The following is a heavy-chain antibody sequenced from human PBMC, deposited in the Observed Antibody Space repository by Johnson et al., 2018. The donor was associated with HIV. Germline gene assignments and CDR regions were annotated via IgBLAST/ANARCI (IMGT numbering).Heavy chain of an antibody. V-gene: IGHV3-30*18. J-gene: IGHJ3*02. CDR1: GFTFSRFA. CDR2: ISFDGTTK. D-gene: IGHD3-22*01. Sequence: QEQLVESGGGVVQPGRSLRLSCVASGFTFSRFAMHWVRQAPGKGLEWVTLISFDGTTKYYVDSVKGRFTISRDNSMNTLYLQMNSLTPEDTAVYYCAKPHQYDSSGYWSGRDASDIWGQGTMVTVSS. CDR3: AKPHQYDSSGYWSGRDASDI.